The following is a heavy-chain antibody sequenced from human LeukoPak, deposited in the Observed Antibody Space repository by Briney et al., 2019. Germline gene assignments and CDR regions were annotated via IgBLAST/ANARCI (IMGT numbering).Heavy chain of an antibody. CDR3: ARVMGAANFDY. D-gene: IGHD1-26*01. J-gene: IGHJ4*02. CDR1: GWSFNDYY. V-gene: IGHV4-34*01. CDR2: INGSGKT. Sequence: SETLSLTCAVYGWSFNDYYWNWVRQPPGQGQEWIGEINGSGKTNYNPSLKSRVTISVDTSKNQFSLKMTSVTAADTAVYYCARVMGAANFDYWGQGTLVTVSS.